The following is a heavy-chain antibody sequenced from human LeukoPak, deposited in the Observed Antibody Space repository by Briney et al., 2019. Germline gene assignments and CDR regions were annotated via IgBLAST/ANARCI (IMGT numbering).Heavy chain of an antibody. V-gene: IGHV1-2*02. CDR2: INPNSGGT. D-gene: IGHD6-13*01. CDR1: GYTFTGYY. J-gene: IGHJ6*03. CDR3: ARVGFAAAGPPHLYYYYYYMDV. Sequence: ASVKVSCKASGYTFTGYYMHWVRQAPGQGLEWMGWINPNSGGTNYAQKFQGRVTMTRDTSISTAYMELSRLRSDDTAVYYCARVGFAAAGPPHLYYYYYYMDVWGKGTTVTISS.